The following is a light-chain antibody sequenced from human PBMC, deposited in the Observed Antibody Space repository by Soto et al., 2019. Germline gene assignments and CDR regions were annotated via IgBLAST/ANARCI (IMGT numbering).Light chain of an antibody. J-gene: IGLJ3*02. V-gene: IGLV9-49*01. Sequence: QSVLTQPPSASASLGASVTLTCTLTSGYSNYKVDWYQQRPGKGPRFVMRVGAGGIVGSKGDGIPDRFSVLGSGLNRFLTIKNIQEEDESDYHCGADHGRGNNFVWVFGGGTKVTVL. CDR3: GADHGRGNNFVWV. CDR2: VGAGGIVG. CDR1: SGYSNYK.